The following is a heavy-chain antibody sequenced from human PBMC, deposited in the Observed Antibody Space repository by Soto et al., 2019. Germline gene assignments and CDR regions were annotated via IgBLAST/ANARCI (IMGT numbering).Heavy chain of an antibody. CDR1: GVTFSTYS. D-gene: IGHD2-2*03. Sequence: GGSLRLSCAASGVTFSTYSMNWVRQAPGKGLEWVSYISSSSNSIYYADSVKGRFTISRDNAKNSLYLQMNSLRAEDTAVYYCAKLGYPVAHWGQGTLVTVSS. CDR3: AKLGYPVAH. J-gene: IGHJ4*02. CDR2: ISSSSNSI. V-gene: IGHV3-48*01.